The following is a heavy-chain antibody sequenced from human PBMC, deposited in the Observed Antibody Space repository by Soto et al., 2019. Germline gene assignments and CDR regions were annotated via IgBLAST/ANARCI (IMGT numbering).Heavy chain of an antibody. CDR1: GGSISSSSYY. CDR2: IYYSGST. Sequence: SETLSLTCTVSGGSISSSSYYWGWIRQPPGKGLEWIGSIYYSGSTYYNPSLKSRVTISVDTSKNQFSLKLSSVTAADTAVYFCAGNFGVVIRSHYYYYGMDVWGQGTTVTVSS. CDR3: AGNFGVVIRSHYYYYGMDV. J-gene: IGHJ6*02. V-gene: IGHV4-39*01. D-gene: IGHD3-3*01.